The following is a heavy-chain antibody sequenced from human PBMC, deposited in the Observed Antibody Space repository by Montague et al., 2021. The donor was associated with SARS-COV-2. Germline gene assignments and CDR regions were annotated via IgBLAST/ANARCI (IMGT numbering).Heavy chain of an antibody. V-gene: IGHV4-34*01. CDR1: GGSFSGYY. J-gene: IGHJ6*03. CDR3: ARGLSGSYSGGWVPVALFDFYYYMDV. CDR2: SNHSGGT. D-gene: IGHD6-25*01. Sequence: SETLSLTCAVYGGSFSGYYWSWIRRPPGKGLEWIGESNHSGGTNXNPDLKGRVTISVDTSKSQFSLKLTSVTAADTAVYYCARGLSGSYSGGWVPVALFDFYYYMDVWAKGTTVTVSS.